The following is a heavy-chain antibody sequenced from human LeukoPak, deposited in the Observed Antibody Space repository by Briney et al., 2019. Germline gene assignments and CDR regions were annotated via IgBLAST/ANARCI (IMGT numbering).Heavy chain of an antibody. D-gene: IGHD6-13*01. CDR2: INTNTGNP. Sequence: ASVKVSCKASGYTFSIYTMNWVRQAPGQGLEWMGWINTNTGNPTYAQGFTGRFVFSLDTSVSTAYLQISSLKAEDTAVYYCARAAAGPYFDYWGQGTLVTVSS. V-gene: IGHV7-4-1*02. J-gene: IGHJ4*02. CDR3: ARAAAGPYFDY. CDR1: GYTFSIYT.